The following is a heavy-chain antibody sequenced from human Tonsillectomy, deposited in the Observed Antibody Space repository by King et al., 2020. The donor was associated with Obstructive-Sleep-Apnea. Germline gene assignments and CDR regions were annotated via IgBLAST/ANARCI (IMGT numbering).Heavy chain of an antibody. CDR3: ARGYYDSGGYYNFDY. CDR1: GGTFSSYA. D-gene: IGHD3-22*01. Sequence: QLVQSGAEVKKPGSSVKVSCKASGGTFSSYAISWMRQAPGQGLEWMGGIIPISGLANYAQNFQVRVTITADQSTSTAYMELSSLRSEDTAVYYCARGYYDSGGYYNFDYWGQGTLVTVSS. J-gene: IGHJ4*02. V-gene: IGHV1-69*17. CDR2: IIPISGLA.